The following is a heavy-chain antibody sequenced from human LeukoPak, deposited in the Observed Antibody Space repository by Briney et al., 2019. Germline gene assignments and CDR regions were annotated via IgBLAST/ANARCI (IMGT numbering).Heavy chain of an antibody. J-gene: IGHJ4*02. V-gene: IGHV3-7*01. Sequence: GGSLRLSCAASGFTFSSYWMSWVRQAPGKGLEWVANIKHDGSEKYYVDSVKGRFTISRDNADNSLFLQMNSLRAEDTAVYYCARGPMVRGVMGGYFDYWGQGTLVTVSS. D-gene: IGHD3-10*01. CDR1: GFTFSSYW. CDR3: ARGPMVRGVMGGYFDY. CDR2: IKHDGSEK.